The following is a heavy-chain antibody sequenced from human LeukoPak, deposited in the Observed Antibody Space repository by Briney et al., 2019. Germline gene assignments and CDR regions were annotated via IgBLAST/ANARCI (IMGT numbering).Heavy chain of an antibody. V-gene: IGHV3-66*01. CDR1: GFTLSSYS. Sequence: WWSLRLSCAASGFTLSSYSMNLIRQAPGKRLDSVSVIYSGGSTYYADCVKGRFTISRDNSKNTLFLEMNSLRAEDTVFFYKQKTAYEILTGRSNEPDAFDIWGQGTMVTVSS. CDR2: IYSGGST. J-gene: IGHJ3*02. D-gene: IGHD3-9*01. CDR3: QKTAYEILTGRSNEPDAFDI.